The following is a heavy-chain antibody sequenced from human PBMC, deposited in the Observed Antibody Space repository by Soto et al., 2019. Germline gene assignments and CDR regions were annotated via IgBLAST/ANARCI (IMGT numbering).Heavy chain of an antibody. V-gene: IGHV3-33*01. D-gene: IGHD3-10*01. CDR1: GFPFNSYG. Sequence: QVQLVESGGGVVQPGRSLRLSCVTSGFPFNSYGMHWVRQAPGKGLEWLPIIWYDGSNKYYADSVKGRFTISRDNSENTVYLQMDSLRAEDTAVYYCARDGGFGQNRAWWFDLWGRGTLVTVSS. J-gene: IGHJ2*01. CDR2: IWYDGSNK. CDR3: ARDGGFGQNRAWWFDL.